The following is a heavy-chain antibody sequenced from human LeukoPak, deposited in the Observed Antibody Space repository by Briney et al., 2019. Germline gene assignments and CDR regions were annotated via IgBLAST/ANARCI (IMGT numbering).Heavy chain of an antibody. D-gene: IGHD3-10*01. CDR2: INAGNGNT. V-gene: IGHV1-3*01. CDR3: ARVFWYSDGSGSPNYYYYYMDV. CDR1: GYTFTSYA. Sequence: GASVKVSCKASGYTFTSYAMHWVRQAPGQRLEWMGWINAGNGNTKYSQKFQGRVTITRGTSAGTAYKELSSLRSEDTAVYYCARVFWYSDGSGSPNYYYYYMDVWGKGTTVTVSS. J-gene: IGHJ6*03.